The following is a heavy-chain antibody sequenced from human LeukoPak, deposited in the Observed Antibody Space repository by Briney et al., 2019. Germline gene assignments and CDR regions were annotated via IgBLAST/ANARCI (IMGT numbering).Heavy chain of an antibody. D-gene: IGHD3-22*01. J-gene: IGHJ3*02. CDR1: GFSFVDYG. CDR2: INWNVGNT. CDR3: DRRGRFSMIVVEGYDAFDI. V-gene: IGHV3-20*01. Sequence: SGGSLRLSCAASGFSFVDYGMSWVRQAPGKGLEWVSGINWNVGNTGYADSVKGRFTISRDNPKHSLHLQMNSLRAGDPALYHCDRRGRFSMIVVEGYDAFDIWGERKMVTVSS.